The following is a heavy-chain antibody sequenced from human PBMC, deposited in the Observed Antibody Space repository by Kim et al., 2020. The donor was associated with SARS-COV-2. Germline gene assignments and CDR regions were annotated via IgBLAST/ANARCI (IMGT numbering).Heavy chain of an antibody. CDR2: INGGNGNT. CDR1: GYTFTTFA. CDR3: AREAVAASFDY. V-gene: IGHV1-3*01. Sequence: ASVKVSCKASGYTFTTFALYWVRRAPGQRLEWMGWINGGNGNTRYSQKFQARVSITRDTSATTAYLELSGLRSEDTAVYYCAREAVAASFDYWGQGTLVTVSS. D-gene: IGHD6-19*01. J-gene: IGHJ4*02.